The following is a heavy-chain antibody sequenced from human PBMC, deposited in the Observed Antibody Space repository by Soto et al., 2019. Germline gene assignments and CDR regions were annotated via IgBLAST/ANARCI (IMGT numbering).Heavy chain of an antibody. V-gene: IGHV4-30-4*01. CDR2: IYYSGST. Sequence: SETLSLTCTVSGGSISSGDYYWSWIRQPPGKGLEWIGYIYYSGSTSYNASLKSRTSISADPSNNQFSLKLHSLTAADTAVYFCGTMPIVVEPAPMDVWGPGTSVTVSS. J-gene: IGHJ6*02. D-gene: IGHD2-2*01. CDR1: GGSISSGDYY. CDR3: GTMPIVVEPAPMDV.